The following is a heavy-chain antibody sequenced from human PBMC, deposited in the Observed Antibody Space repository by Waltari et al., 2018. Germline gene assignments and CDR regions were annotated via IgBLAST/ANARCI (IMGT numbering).Heavy chain of an antibody. J-gene: IGHJ6*03. Sequence: EEQLVVSGGGLLQPGGSRRAACADSVVTYNSCARNWVRQAPGAGPAQTSTIGRKGVVRTYSDAVAGRLTIHSDHSSHRVYQQMLSLRAAATALYYGANAPCDYGNYYDYDMTGWGNGTTVIVSS. V-gene: IGHV3-23*04. CDR3: ANAPCDYGNYYDYDMTG. D-gene: IGHD4-17*01. CDR2: IGRKGVVRT. CDR1: VVTYNSCA.